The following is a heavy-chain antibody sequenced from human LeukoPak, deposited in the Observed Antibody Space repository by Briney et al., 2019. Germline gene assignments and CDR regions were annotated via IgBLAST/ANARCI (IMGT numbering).Heavy chain of an antibody. Sequence: GGSLRLSCAASEFTFSSYSMNWVRQAPGKGLEWVSYITNSGNSKSYANSVKGRFTISRDNAKNSLYLQMNSLRAEDTAVYYCARGAYYYEDWGQGTLVTVSS. CDR3: ARGAYYYED. J-gene: IGHJ4*02. CDR2: ITNSGNSK. CDR1: EFTFSSYS. D-gene: IGHD3-22*01. V-gene: IGHV3-48*01.